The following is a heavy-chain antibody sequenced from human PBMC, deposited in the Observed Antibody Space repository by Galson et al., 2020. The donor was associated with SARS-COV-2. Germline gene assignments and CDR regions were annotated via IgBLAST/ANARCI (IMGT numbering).Heavy chain of an antibody. CDR2: IDPSDSYT. D-gene: IGHD3-10*01. Sequence: HGESLKLYCNGSGYSFPTYWITWVRQMPGKGLECMGRIDPSDSYTNYSPSLQGHVTISTDKSITTAYLQWSSLKTSDTAIYYCARALGFGESLDVCGEGTMVTVSS. CDR1: GYSFPTYW. CDR3: ARALGFGESLDV. J-gene: IGHJ6*04. V-gene: IGHV5-10-1*01.